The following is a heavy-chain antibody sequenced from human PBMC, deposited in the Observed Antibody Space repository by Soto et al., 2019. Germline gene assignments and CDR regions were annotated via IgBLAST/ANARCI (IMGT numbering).Heavy chain of an antibody. CDR3: IKEARGHSYARL. Sequence: PGESLKISCAASGFLSSNYAMGWVRQAPGTELEWVSGISDSGVNTYYADSVKGRFTISRDNSKNALYLEMKSLRAGDTAVYYCIKEARGHSYARLWGRGTPVTVSS. V-gene: IGHV3-23*01. J-gene: IGHJ4*02. CDR1: GFLSSNYA. D-gene: IGHD3-16*01. CDR2: ISDSGVNT.